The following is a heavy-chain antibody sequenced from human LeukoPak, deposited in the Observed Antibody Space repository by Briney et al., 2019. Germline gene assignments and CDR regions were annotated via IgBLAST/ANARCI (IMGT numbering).Heavy chain of an antibody. J-gene: IGHJ3*02. CDR1: GYTFTSYD. Sequence: GASVKVSCKASGYTFTSYDINWVRQATGQGLEWMGWMNPNSGNTGYAQKFQGRVTITRNTSISTAYMELSSLRSEDTAVYYCARALKIRIYDDFWLSRGAFDIWGQGTMVTVSS. CDR3: ARALKIRIYDDFWLSRGAFDI. CDR2: MNPNSGNT. D-gene: IGHD3-3*01. V-gene: IGHV1-8*03.